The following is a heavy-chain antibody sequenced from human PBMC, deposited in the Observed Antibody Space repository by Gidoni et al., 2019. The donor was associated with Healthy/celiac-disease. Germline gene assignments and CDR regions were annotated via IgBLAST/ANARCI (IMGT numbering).Heavy chain of an antibody. CDR3: AKSSMQWLVCNY. D-gene: IGHD6-19*01. V-gene: IGHV3-23*01. CDR2: ISGSGGST. J-gene: IGHJ4*02. Sequence: GFTFSSYAMSWVRQAPGKGLEWVSAISGSGGSTYYADSVKGRFTISRDNSKNTLYLQMNSLRAEDTAVYYCAKSSMQWLVCNYWGQGTLVTVSS. CDR1: GFTFSSYA.